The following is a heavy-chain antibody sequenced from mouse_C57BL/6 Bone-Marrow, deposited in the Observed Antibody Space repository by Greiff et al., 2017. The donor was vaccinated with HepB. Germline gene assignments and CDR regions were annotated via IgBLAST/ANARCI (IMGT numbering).Heavy chain of an antibody. CDR1: GYTFTDYN. CDR2: ITPNNGGT. V-gene: IGHV1-18*01. D-gene: IGHD2-5*01. CDR3: ARRSYYSNYDWFAY. J-gene: IGHJ3*01. Sequence: VQLQQSGPELVKPGASVKIPCKASGYTFTDYNMDWVKQSPGKSLEWIGDITPNNGGTIYNQKFKGKATLTVDKSSSTAYMELRSLTSEDTAVYYCARRSYYSNYDWFAYWGQGTLVTVSA.